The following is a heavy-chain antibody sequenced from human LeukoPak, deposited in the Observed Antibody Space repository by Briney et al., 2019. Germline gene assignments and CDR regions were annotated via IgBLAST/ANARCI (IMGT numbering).Heavy chain of an antibody. CDR1: GYTLTELS. CDR3: ARDYYDILTGYQFPGYLDY. D-gene: IGHD3-9*01. CDR2: FDPEDGET. V-gene: IGHV1-24*01. Sequence: ASVKVSCTVSGYTLTELSMHWVRQAPGKGLEWMGGFDPEDGETIYAQKFQGRVTITADKSTSTAYMELSSLRSEDTAVYYCARDYYDILTGYQFPGYLDYWGQGTLVTVSS. J-gene: IGHJ4*02.